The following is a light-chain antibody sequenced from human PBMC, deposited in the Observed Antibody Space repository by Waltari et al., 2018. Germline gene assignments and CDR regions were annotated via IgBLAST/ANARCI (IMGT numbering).Light chain of an antibody. CDR1: QDIIIY. Sequence: TCRASQDIIIYLAWYQQKPGKAPKLLIYAASTLQSVVPSRFSGSGSGTGFTLTISSLQPEDFATYYCQQLNTYPLTFGPGTKVDIK. J-gene: IGKJ3*01. V-gene: IGKV1-9*01. CDR3: QQLNTYPLT. CDR2: AAS.